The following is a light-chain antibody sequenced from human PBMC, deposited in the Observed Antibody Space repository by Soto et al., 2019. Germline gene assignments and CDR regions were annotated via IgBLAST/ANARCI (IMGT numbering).Light chain of an antibody. CDR2: DAS. Sequence: VLTQPASVSGSPGQSITISCTGTSSEVVGYNYVSWYQQHPGKAPKLMIYDASNRPSGVSNRFSGSKSGNTASLTISGLQAEDEADYYCSSYTSSSTYVFGTGTKVTVL. V-gene: IGLV2-14*01. CDR3: SSYTSSSTYV. CDR1: SSEVVGYNY. J-gene: IGLJ1*01.